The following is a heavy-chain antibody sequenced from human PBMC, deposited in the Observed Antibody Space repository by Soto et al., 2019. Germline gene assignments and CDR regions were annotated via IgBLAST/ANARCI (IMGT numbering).Heavy chain of an antibody. CDR1: GYTYISYS. CDR2: INVGNGNT. V-gene: IGHV1-3*05. Sequence: QVQVVQSGAEEKKPGASVKVSCKASGYTYISYSMHWVRQAPVQSLEWMGWINVGNGNTKYSQNFQGRVTINQDTSASTAYMELSSLTSEDTAVYYCAREKWGSGSRWLDPWGQGTLVTVSS. CDR3: AREKWGSGSRWLDP. J-gene: IGHJ5*02. D-gene: IGHD6-19*01.